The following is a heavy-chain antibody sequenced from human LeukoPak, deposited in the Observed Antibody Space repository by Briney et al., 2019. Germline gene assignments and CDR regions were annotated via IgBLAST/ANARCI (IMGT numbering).Heavy chain of an antibody. D-gene: IGHD6-13*01. V-gene: IGHV7-4-1*01. CDR3: ARGKGPYSSSPHLNWFDP. CDR2: INTNTGNP. J-gene: IGHJ5*02. Sequence: ASVKVSCKASGYTFTSYAMNWVRQAPGQGLEWMGWINTNTGNPTYAQGFTGRFVFSLDTSVSTAYLRICSLKAEDTAVYYCARGKGPYSSSPHLNWFDPWGQGTLVTVSS. CDR1: GYTFTSYA.